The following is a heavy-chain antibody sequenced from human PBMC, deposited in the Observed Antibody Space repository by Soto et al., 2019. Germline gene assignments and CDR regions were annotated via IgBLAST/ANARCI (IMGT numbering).Heavy chain of an antibody. CDR1: GRIFSSFP. CDR3: ARVGSRDAYNYVLDQ. V-gene: IGHV1-69*06. CDR2: VISASGSV. Sequence: QVQVVQSGAEVKKPGSSVKISCKASGRIFSSFPTSWVRQVPGQGLEWMGEVISASGSVTYAPKFQGRVTMAAVNSAGIGYMELTSLTSEDTAIYYCARVGSRDAYNYVLDQWGPGTMVTVSS. D-gene: IGHD5-18*01. J-gene: IGHJ1*01.